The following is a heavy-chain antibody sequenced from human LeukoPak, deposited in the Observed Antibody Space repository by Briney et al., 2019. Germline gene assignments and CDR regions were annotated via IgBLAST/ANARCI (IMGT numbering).Heavy chain of an antibody. D-gene: IGHD3-22*01. J-gene: IGHJ1*01. CDR3: ATYYYDSSGYYYLAEYFQH. V-gene: IGHV4-39*01. CDR1: GGSISSSSYY. Sequence: PSETLSLTCTVSGGSISSSSYYWGWIRQPPGKGLEWIGSIYYSGSTYYNPSLKSRVTISVDTSKNQFSLKLSSVTAADTAVYYCATYYYDSSGYYYLAEYFQHWGQGTLVTVSS. CDR2: IYYSGST.